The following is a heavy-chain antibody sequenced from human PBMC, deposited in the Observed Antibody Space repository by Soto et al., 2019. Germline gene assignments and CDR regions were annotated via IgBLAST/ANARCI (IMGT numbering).Heavy chain of an antibody. Sequence: GASVKVSCKAAGYTFTGYYIHWVRQAPGQGLEGMGWVKPSTGNTNYAQKFQGRVTMTRDTSDNTSYMQVNSLRTYDTAGYYCVRDLYASAWYFFDHWGQGTLVTVSS. J-gene: IGHJ4*02. CDR3: VRDLYASAWYFFDH. D-gene: IGHD3-9*01. V-gene: IGHV1-2*02. CDR1: GYTFTGYY. CDR2: VKPSTGNT.